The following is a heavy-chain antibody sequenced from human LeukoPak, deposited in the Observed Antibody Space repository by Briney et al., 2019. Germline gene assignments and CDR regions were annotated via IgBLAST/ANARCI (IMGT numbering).Heavy chain of an antibody. V-gene: IGHV3-30*04. CDR2: ISSDGSKI. CDR3: ARRSGYYWRYFDY. Sequence: GGSLRLSCAASGFIFSNYAMHWVRQAPGKGLEWVALISSDGSKIYYADSVKGRFTISRDNSRNTLYLQMNSLRAEDSAVYYCARRSGYYWRYFDYWGQGTLVTVSS. CDR1: GFIFSNYA. D-gene: IGHD3-22*01. J-gene: IGHJ4*02.